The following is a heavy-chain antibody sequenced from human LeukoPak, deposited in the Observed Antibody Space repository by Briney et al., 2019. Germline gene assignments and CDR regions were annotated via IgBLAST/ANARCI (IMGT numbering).Heavy chain of an antibody. D-gene: IGHD6-19*01. CDR2: ISGSGGST. CDR3: ASLASGWYGGY. Sequence: PGASLRLSCAASGFTFSSYAMSWVRQAPGKGLEWVLAISGSGGSTYYADSVKGRFTISRDNSKNTLYLQMNSLRAEDTAVYYCASLASGWYGGYWGQGTLVTVSS. J-gene: IGHJ4*02. CDR1: GFTFSSYA. V-gene: IGHV3-23*01.